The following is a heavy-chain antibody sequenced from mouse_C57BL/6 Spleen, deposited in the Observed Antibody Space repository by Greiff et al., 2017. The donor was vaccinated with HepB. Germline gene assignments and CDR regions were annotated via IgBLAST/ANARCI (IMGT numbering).Heavy chain of an antibody. CDR3: ASRANSLDY. D-gene: IGHD4-1*01. CDR1: GYAFSSSW. V-gene: IGHV1-82*01. J-gene: IGHJ2*01. CDR2: IYPGDGDT. Sequence: QVQLQQSGPELVTPGASVKISCKASGYAFSSSWMNWVKQRPGKGLEWIGRIYPGDGDTNYNGKFKGKATLTADNSSSTAYMQLSSLTSEDSAVYFCASRANSLDYWGQGTTLTVSS.